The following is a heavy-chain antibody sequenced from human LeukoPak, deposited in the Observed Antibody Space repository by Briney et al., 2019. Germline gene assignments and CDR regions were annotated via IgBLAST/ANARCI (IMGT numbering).Heavy chain of an antibody. Sequence: ASVKVSCKASGYTFTGHYIHWVRQAPGQGLEWMGWMNPNSGNTGYAQKFQGRVTMTRNTSISTAYMELSSLRSEDTAVYYCARGYYYMDVWGKGTTVTISS. CDR3: ARGYYYMDV. CDR1: GYTFTGHY. J-gene: IGHJ6*03. V-gene: IGHV1-8*02. CDR2: MNPNSGNT.